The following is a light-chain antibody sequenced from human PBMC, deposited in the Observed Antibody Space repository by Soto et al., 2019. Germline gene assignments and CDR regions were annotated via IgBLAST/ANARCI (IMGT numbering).Light chain of an antibody. J-gene: IGLJ1*01. CDR3: QTWGTGIRV. CDR2: GNSDGSH. CDR1: SGHSNYA. V-gene: IGLV4-69*01. Sequence: QSVLTKSPSASASLGASVKLTCTLSSGHSNYAIAWHQQQPEKGPRYLMKGNSDGSHRKGDGIPDRFSGSSSGAQRDLTISSLQSEDEADYYCQTWGTGIRVFGTGTNLTVL.